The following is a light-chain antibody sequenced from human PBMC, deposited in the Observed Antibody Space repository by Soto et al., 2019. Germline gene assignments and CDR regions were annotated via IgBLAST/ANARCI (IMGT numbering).Light chain of an antibody. Sequence: ELTQPPSVSVSPGQTASITCSGDKLGDKYACWYQQKPGQSPVLVIYQDSKRPSGIPERFSGSNSGNTATLTISGTQAMDEAVYYCQAWDSITVVFGGGTKVTVL. V-gene: IGLV3-1*01. CDR2: QDS. CDR3: QAWDSITVV. J-gene: IGLJ2*01. CDR1: KLGDKY.